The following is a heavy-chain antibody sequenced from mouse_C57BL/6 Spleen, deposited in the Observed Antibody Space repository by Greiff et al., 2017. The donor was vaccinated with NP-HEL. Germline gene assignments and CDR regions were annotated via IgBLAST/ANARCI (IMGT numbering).Heavy chain of an antibody. D-gene: IGHD3-2*02. J-gene: IGHJ4*01. V-gene: IGHV14-4*01. Sequence: EVKLQESGAELVRPGASVKLSCTASGFNIKDDYMHWVKQRPEQGLEWIGWIDPENGDTEYASKFQGKATITADTSSNTAYLQLSSLTSEDTAVYYCTPGSSGLFYAMDYWGQGTSVTVSS. CDR2: IDPENGDT. CDR1: GFNIKDDY. CDR3: TPGSSGLFYAMDY.